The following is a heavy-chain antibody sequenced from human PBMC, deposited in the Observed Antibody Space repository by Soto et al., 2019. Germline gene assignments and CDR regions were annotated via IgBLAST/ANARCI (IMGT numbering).Heavy chain of an antibody. D-gene: IGHD2-2*01. V-gene: IGHV4-39*01. CDR2: IYYSGST. J-gene: IGHJ5*02. Sequence: KPWETLSLTCSVSVDSMSRSSYYWGWIRKPPGKGLEWIGSIYYSGSTYYNPSLKSRVTISVDTSKNQFSLKLSSVTAADTAVYYCARSPHYQLLPNWFDPWGQGTLVTVSS. CDR3: ARSPHYQLLPNWFDP. CDR1: VDSMSRSSYY.